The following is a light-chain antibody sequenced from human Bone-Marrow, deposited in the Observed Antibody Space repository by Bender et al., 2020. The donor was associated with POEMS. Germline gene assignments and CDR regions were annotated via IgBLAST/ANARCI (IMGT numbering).Light chain of an antibody. Sequence: VLTQPHSVSGSPGKTVTISCSGSSSNIGTNTVNWYQLLPGTAPKLLIYGDNQRPSGVPDRFSGSKSGTSASLAISGLQSEDEADYYCAAWDDSLNGLVFGGGTKLTVL. CDR3: AAWDDSLNGLV. J-gene: IGLJ2*01. CDR1: SSNIGTNT. CDR2: GDN. V-gene: IGLV1-44*01.